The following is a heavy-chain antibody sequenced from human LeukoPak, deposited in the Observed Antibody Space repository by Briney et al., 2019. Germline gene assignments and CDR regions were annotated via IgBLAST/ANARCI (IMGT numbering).Heavy chain of an antibody. Sequence: PSETLSLTCTVSGGSISSYYWSWIRQPPGKGLEWIGYIYYSGSTNYNPSLKSRVTISVDTSKNQFSLKLSSVTAADTAMYYCARDGDNWNDVGTFDIWGQGTMVTVSS. CDR3: ARDGDNWNDVGTFDI. D-gene: IGHD1-1*01. CDR1: GGSISSYY. J-gene: IGHJ3*02. V-gene: IGHV4-59*01. CDR2: IYYSGST.